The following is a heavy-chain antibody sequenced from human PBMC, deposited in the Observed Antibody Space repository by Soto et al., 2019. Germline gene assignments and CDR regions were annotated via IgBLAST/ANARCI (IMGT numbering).Heavy chain of an antibody. CDR2: IYPSDSDT. V-gene: IGHV5-51*01. CDR1: GYSFTTNW. D-gene: IGHD2-8*01. CDR3: ARQYGRRIDY. Sequence: PGESLKISCKGSGYSFTTNWIGWVRQMPGKGLEWMGIIYPSDSDTRYSPSFQGHVTISADKSISTAYLQWSSLKASDTAMYYCARQYGRRIDYWGQGTQVTVSS. J-gene: IGHJ4*02.